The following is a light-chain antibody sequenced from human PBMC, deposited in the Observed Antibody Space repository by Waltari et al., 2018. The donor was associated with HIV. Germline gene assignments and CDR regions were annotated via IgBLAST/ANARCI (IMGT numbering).Light chain of an antibody. CDR1: SSTVGSGDL. CDR3: CSCPRSGIRYV. CDR2: EVT. Sequence: QSSLTQPASVSGSPGQSITISCTGTSSTVGSGDLVSWYQQHPGEAPKLIIYEVTKRPSGVSNRFSGSKSGNTASLTISGLQAEDEADYYCCSCPRSGIRYVFGTGTKVTVL. J-gene: IGLJ1*01. V-gene: IGLV2-23*02.